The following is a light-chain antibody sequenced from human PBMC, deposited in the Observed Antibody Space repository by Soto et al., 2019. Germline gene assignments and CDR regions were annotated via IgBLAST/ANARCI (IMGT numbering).Light chain of an antibody. CDR2: KAS. V-gene: IGKV1-5*03. CDR3: QKYNSYPWT. CDR1: ESISNW. J-gene: IGKJ1*01. Sequence: DIQMTQSPSTRSASVVDRVIITCRASESISNWLAWYQQKTGKAPNILIYKASTLESGVPSNFSGSGSGTEFTLTISRLQPEDFATYYCQKYNSYPWTFGQGTKVDIK.